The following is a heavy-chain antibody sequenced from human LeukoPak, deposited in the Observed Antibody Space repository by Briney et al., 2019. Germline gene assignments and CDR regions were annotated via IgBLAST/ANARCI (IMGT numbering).Heavy chain of an antibody. D-gene: IGHD4-17*01. V-gene: IGHV3-23*01. CDR1: GFTFSSYA. J-gene: IGHJ4*02. CDR2: ISGSGGST. CDR3: AKSPGPTVTTIDY. Sequence: GGSLRLSCAASGFTFSSYAMSWVRQAPGKGLEWVSAISGSGGSTYYADSVKGRFTISRNNSKNTLYLQMNSLRAEDTAVYYCAKSPGPTVTTIDYWGQGTLVTVSS.